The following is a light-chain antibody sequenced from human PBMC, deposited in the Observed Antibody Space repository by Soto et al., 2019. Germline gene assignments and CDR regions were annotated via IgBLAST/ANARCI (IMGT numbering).Light chain of an antibody. J-gene: IGLJ1*01. CDR1: SSDVGFYNY. CDR2: EVS. V-gene: IGLV2-14*01. Sequence: QSALTQPASVSGSPGLSIAISCTGSSSDVGFYNYVSWYQQHPGEVPKLIIFEVSNRPSGVSNRFSGSKSGNTASLTISGLQADDEAAYYCSSYTTSSTRVFGTGTKVTVL. CDR3: SSYTTSSTRV.